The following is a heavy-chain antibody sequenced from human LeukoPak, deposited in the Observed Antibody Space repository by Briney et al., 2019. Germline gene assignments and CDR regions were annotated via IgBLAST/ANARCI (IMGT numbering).Heavy chain of an antibody. D-gene: IGHD3-22*01. CDR1: GFTFSKYS. J-gene: IGHJ4*02. V-gene: IGHV3-21*01. CDR2: ISSSGSNI. Sequence: GGSLRLSCAASGFTFSKYSMNWVRQAPGKGLEWVSSISSSGSNIYYADSVKGRFTISRDNAKNSLYLQMNSLRAEDTALYYCARDSDHYDSSGYFLGIMEGPYWGQGTLVTVSS. CDR3: ARDSDHYDSSGYFLGIMEGPY.